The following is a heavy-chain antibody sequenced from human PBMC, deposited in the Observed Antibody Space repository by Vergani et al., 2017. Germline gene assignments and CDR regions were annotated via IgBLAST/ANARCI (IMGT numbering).Heavy chain of an antibody. J-gene: IGHJ3*02. CDR2: IYYSGST. V-gene: IGHV4-39*02. CDR3: AREYYYDSSGYKKIAFDI. CDR1: GGSISSSSYY. D-gene: IGHD3-22*01. Sequence: QLQLQESGPGLVKPSETLSLTCTVSGGSISSSSYYWGWIRQPPGKGLEWIGSIYYSGSTYYNPSLKSRVTISVDTSKNQFSLKLSSVTAADTAVYYCAREYYYDSSGYKKIAFDIWGQGTMVTVSS.